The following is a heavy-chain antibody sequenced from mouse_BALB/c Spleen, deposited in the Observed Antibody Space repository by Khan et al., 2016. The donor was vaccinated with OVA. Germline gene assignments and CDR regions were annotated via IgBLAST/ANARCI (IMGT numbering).Heavy chain of an antibody. J-gene: IGHJ3*01. V-gene: IGHV3-6*02. D-gene: IGHD2-1*01. CDR2: ISYDGSN. CDR1: GYSITSGYY. CDR3: ASKSYGKGAY. Sequence: VQLKESGPSLVKPSQSLSLTCSVTGYSITSGYYWNWIRQFPGNRLEWMGYISYDGSNNYNPSLKNRISITRDTSKKQFFLKLNSVTTEDTATYYCASKSYGKGAYWGPGTLVTVSA.